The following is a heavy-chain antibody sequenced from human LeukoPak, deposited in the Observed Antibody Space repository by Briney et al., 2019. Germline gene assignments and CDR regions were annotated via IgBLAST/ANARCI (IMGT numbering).Heavy chain of an antibody. CDR1: GGSISSYY. CDR2: IYYSGST. J-gene: IGHJ4*02. CDR3: AREVQGGNFDY. V-gene: IGHV4-59*01. Sequence: PSETPSLTCTVSGGSISSYYWSWIRQPPGKGLEWIGYIYYSGSTNYNPSLKSRVTISVDTSKNQFSLKLSSVTAAATAVYYCAREVQGGNFDYWGQGTLVTVSS. D-gene: IGHD2-15*01.